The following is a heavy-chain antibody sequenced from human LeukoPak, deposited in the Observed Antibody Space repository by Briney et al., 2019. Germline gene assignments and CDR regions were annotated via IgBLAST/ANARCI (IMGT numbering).Heavy chain of an antibody. D-gene: IGHD2-2*01. J-gene: IGHJ5*02. V-gene: IGHV3-11*01. CDR2: ISSSGSTI. CDR1: GFTFSDYY. CDR3: ARGRCSSTSCYGHNWFDP. Sequence: GGSLRLSCAASGFTFSDYYMTWIRQAPGKGLDWVSYISSSGSTIYYADSVKGRFTISRDNAKNSLYLQMNSLRAEDTAVYYCARGRCSSTSCYGHNWFDPWGQGTLVTVSS.